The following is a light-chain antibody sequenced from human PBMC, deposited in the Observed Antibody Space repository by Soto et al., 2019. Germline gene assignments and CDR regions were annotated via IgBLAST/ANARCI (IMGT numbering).Light chain of an antibody. J-gene: IGKJ2*01. CDR3: QQYGGSPLHT. V-gene: IGKV3-20*01. CDR2: GAS. Sequence: ESGLTQSPGTLSLSPGDRATLSCRASQSVSSSDLAWYQQKPGQAPRLLIYGASTRATGIPDRFSGSGSGTDFTLTISRLEPEDFAVYYCQQYGGSPLHTFGQGTKLEIK. CDR1: QSVSSSD.